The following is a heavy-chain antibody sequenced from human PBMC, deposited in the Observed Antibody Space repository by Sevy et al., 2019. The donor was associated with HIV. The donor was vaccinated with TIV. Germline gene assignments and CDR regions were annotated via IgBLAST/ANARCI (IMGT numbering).Heavy chain of an antibody. CDR3: AKDQGDYVWGTFRDY. CDR2: LSGSGGST. CDR1: GFTFSIYA. J-gene: IGHJ4*02. D-gene: IGHD3-16*02. V-gene: IGHV3-23*01. Sequence: GGSLRLSCAASGFTFSIYAMSWVRQAPGKGLEWVSGLSGSGGSTYYADSVKGRFTISRDNSKNTLYLQRNSLRAEDTAVYYCAKDQGDYVWGTFRDYWGQGTLVTVSS.